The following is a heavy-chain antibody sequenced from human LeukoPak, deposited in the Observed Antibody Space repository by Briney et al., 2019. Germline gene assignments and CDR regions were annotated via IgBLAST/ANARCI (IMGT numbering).Heavy chain of an antibody. J-gene: IGHJ4*02. V-gene: IGHV3-66*02. CDR1: VFPFSSYW. CDR3: ARDGYYDFWSGYYSYYFGY. CDR2: IYSGGST. D-gene: IGHD3-3*01. Sequence: PGGSLRLSCAASVFPFSSYWMSWVRQAPGKGLEWVSVIYSGGSTYYADSVKGRFTISRDNSKNTLYLQMNSLRAEDTAVYYCARDGYYDFWSGYYSYYFGYWGQGTLVTVSS.